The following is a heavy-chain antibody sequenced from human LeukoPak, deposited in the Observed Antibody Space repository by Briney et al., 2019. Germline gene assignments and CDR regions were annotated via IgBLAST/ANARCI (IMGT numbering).Heavy chain of an antibody. V-gene: IGHV3-23*01. CDR3: ATAGGIIEFFDF. Sequence: PPGGSLRLSCAASGFTFSSYAMSWVRQAPGKGLEWVSAISGSGGSTYYADSVKGRFTISRDNSKNTLYLQMNSLRSEDTALYYCATAGGIIEFFDFWGRGTLVTVSS. CDR2: ISGSGGST. J-gene: IGHJ2*01. D-gene: IGHD3-16*02. CDR1: GFTFSSYA.